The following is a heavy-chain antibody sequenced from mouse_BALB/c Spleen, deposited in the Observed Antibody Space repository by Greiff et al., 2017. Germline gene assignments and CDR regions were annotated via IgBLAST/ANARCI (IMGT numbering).Heavy chain of an antibody. J-gene: IGHJ4*01. CDR1: GFTFSSYA. Sequence: DVHLVESGGGLVKPGGSLKLSCAASGFTFSSYAMSWVRQTPEKRLEWVASISSGGSTYYPDSVKGRFTISRDNAKNTLYLQMSSLKSEDTAMYYCARQDYGGDYWGQGTSVTVSS. D-gene: IGHD1-1*01. CDR2: ISSGGST. CDR3: ARQDYGGDY. V-gene: IGHV5-6-5*01.